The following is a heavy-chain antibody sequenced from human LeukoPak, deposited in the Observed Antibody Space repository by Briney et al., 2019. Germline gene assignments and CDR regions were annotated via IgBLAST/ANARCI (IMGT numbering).Heavy chain of an antibody. CDR2: ISYSGST. Sequence: SETLSLTCTVSGGSISSYYWSWIRQPPGKGLEWIGYISYSGSTYYNPSLRSRVTISVDTSKNHFSLKLSSVTAADSAVYYCAREGTAMVPDYWGQGTLVTVSS. CDR1: GGSISSYY. J-gene: IGHJ4*02. CDR3: AREGTAMVPDY. V-gene: IGHV4-59*12. D-gene: IGHD5-18*01.